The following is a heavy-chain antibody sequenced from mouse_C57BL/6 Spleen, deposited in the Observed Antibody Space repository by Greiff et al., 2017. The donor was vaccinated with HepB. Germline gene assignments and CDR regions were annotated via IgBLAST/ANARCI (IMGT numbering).Heavy chain of an antibody. J-gene: IGHJ3*01. CDR1: GYSITSGYD. D-gene: IGHD1-1*01. CDR3: ARSYYYGSGGFAY. V-gene: IGHV3-1*01. Sequence: EVQVVESGPGMVKPSQSLSLTCTVTGYSITSGYDWHWIRHFPGNKLEWMGYISYSGSTNYNPSLKSRISITHDTSKNHFFLKLNSVTTEDTATYYCARSYYYGSGGFAYWGQGTLVTVSA. CDR2: ISYSGST.